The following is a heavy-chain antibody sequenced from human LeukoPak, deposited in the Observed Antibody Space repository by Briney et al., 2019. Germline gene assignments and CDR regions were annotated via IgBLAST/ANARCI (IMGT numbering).Heavy chain of an antibody. J-gene: IGHJ5*02. CDR1: GYTFTSYY. CDR2: TNPSDGST. CDR3: ARGGDYYDSSGYYYHNWFDP. V-gene: IGHV1-46*01. Sequence: ASVKVSCKASGYTFTSYYMHWVRQAPGQGLEWMGITNPSDGSTSYAQKFQGRVTMTRDMSTSTVYMELSSLRSEDTAVYYCARGGDYYDSSGYYYHNWFDPWGQGTLVTVSS. D-gene: IGHD3-22*01.